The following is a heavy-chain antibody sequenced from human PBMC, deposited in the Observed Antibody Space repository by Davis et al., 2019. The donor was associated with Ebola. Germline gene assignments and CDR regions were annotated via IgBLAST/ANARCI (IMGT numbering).Heavy chain of an antibody. Sequence: ASVKVSCKASGYTFTSYAMHWVRQAPGQRLEWMGWINAGNGNTKYSQKFQGRVTITRDTSASTAYMELSSLRSEDTAVYYCARGCSGGSCYSYFDYWGQGTLVTVSS. V-gene: IGHV1-3*01. CDR2: INAGNGNT. J-gene: IGHJ4*02. CDR1: GYTFTSYA. CDR3: ARGCSGGSCYSYFDY. D-gene: IGHD2-15*01.